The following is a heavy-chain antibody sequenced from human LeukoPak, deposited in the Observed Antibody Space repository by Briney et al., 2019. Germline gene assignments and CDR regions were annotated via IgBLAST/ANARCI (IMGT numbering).Heavy chain of an antibody. D-gene: IGHD2-15*01. J-gene: IGHJ4*02. CDR1: GFTFSSSS. V-gene: IGHV3-21*06. Sequence: GGSLRLSCAASGFTFSSSSMNWVRQAPGKGLEFVSSISPSSSYIYYADSVKGRFTISRDDAKNSLFLQMNSLRAEDTSVYYCAREGGYCSGGSCRFFDYWGQGTLVTVSS. CDR2: ISPSSSYI. CDR3: AREGGYCSGGSCRFFDY.